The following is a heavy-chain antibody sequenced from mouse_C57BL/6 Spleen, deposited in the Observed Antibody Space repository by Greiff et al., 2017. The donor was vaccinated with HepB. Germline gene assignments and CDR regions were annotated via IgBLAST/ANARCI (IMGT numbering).Heavy chain of an antibody. J-gene: IGHJ4*01. CDR1: GFNIKNTY. Sequence: EVQLQQSVAELVRPGASVKLSCTASGFNIKNTYMHWVKQRPEQGLEWIGRIDPANGNTKYAPKFQGKATITADTSSNTAYLQLSSLTSEDTAIYYCAREECFITTVVATEYYAMDYWGQGTSVTVSS. CDR3: AREECFITTVVATEYYAMDY. V-gene: IGHV14-3*01. D-gene: IGHD1-1*01. CDR2: IDPANGNT.